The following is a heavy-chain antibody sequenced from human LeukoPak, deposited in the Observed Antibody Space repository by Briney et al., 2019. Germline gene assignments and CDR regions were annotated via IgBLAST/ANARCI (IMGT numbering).Heavy chain of an antibody. D-gene: IGHD6-13*01. CDR1: GFTFSSYA. J-gene: IGHJ6*02. V-gene: IGHV3-23*01. Sequence: PGGSLRLSCAASGFTFSSYAMSWVRQAPGKGLEWVSAISGSGGSTYYADSVKGRFTISRDNSKNSLYLQMNSLRAEDTALYYCAKGPGSSWFGSYYYYGMDVWGQGTTVTVSS. CDR3: AKGPGSSWFGSYYYYGMDV. CDR2: ISGSGGST.